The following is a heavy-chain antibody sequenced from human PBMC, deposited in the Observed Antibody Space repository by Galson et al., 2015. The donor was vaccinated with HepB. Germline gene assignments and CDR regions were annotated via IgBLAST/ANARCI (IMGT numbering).Heavy chain of an antibody. CDR3: ARDRGGPVVVVAATRFDP. CDR1: SYTFTSYG. CDR2: ISAYNGNT. Sequence: SVKVSCKASSYTFTSYGISWVRQAPGQGLEWMGWISAYNGNTNYARKLQGRVTMTTDTSTSTAYMELRSLRSDDTAVYYCARDRGGPVVVVAATRFDPWGQGTLVTVSS. D-gene: IGHD2-15*01. V-gene: IGHV1-18*01. J-gene: IGHJ5*02.